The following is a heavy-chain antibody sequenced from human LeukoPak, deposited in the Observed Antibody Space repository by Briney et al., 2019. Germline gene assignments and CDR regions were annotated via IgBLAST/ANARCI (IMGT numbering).Heavy chain of an antibody. CDR2: IDSSGSTT. D-gene: IGHD3-22*01. CDR3: ARVLSGSWDWFDP. CDR1: GFTFTSYA. J-gene: IGHJ5*02. Sequence: PGGSLRLSCVVSGFTFTSYAMSWVRQAPGKGLEWVSFIDSSGSTTYYADSVKGRFTISRDNSKNTLYLQMNSLRAEDTAVYYCARVLSGSWDWFDPWGQGTLVTVSS. V-gene: IGHV3-23*05.